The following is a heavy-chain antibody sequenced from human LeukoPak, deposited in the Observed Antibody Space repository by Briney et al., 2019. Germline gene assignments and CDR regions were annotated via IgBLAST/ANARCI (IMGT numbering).Heavy chain of an antibody. CDR2: ISDSGST. V-gene: IGHV4-59*01. CDR1: GGSIDNYF. J-gene: IGHJ6*03. Sequence: PETLSLTCTVSGGSIDNYFWTWIRQPPGKGLEWIGFISDSGSTKHNPSLNSRVTMSVDPSKNQISLWLTSMNTADTAVYYCARGVSRSWTYYFYYYLDVWGKGTTVTVSS. D-gene: IGHD1-26*01. CDR3: ARGVSRSWTYYFYYYLDV.